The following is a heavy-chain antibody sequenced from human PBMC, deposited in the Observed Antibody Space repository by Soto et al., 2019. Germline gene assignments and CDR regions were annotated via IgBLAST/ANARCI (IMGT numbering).Heavy chain of an antibody. D-gene: IGHD2-2*01. Sequence: SETLSLTCAVYGGSFSGYYWSWIRQPPGKGLEWIGEINHSGSTNYNPSLKSRVTISVDTSKNHVSLKLSSVTAADTAVYYCARGYCSSTSCYYGNWFDPWGQGTLVTVSS. CDR1: GGSFSGYY. CDR3: ARGYCSSTSCYYGNWFDP. CDR2: INHSGST. J-gene: IGHJ5*02. V-gene: IGHV4-34*01.